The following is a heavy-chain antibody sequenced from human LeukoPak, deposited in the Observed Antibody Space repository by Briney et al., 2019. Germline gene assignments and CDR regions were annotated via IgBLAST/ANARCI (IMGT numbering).Heavy chain of an antibody. Sequence: GGSLRLSCAASGFTFSSYAMSWVRQSPGKGLEWVSAISGSGGSTYYADSVKGRFTISRGNSKNTLYLQMNSLRAEDTAVYYCAKFIEPQSLVQGYYFDYWGQGTLVTVSS. CDR2: ISGSGGST. CDR3: AKFIEPQSLVQGYYFDY. CDR1: GFTFSSYA. J-gene: IGHJ4*02. D-gene: IGHD6-19*01. V-gene: IGHV3-23*01.